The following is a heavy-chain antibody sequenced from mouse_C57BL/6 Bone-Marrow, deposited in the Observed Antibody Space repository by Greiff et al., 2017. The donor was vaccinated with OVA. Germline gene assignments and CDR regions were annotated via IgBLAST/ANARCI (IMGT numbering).Heavy chain of an antibody. J-gene: IGHJ3*01. Sequence: EVKLMESEGGLVQPGSSMKLSCTASGFTFSDYYMAWVRQVPEKGLEWVANINYDGSSTYYLDSLKSRFIISRDNAKNILYLQMSSLKSEDTATYYCASGNDYAWFAYWGQGTLVTVSA. CDR1: GFTFSDYY. D-gene: IGHD2-4*01. CDR3: ASGNDYAWFAY. V-gene: IGHV5-16*01. CDR2: INYDGSST.